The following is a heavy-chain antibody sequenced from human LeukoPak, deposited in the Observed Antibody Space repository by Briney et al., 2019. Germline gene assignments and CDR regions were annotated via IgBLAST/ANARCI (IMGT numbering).Heavy chain of an antibody. V-gene: IGHV3-33*01. D-gene: IGHD2-2*01. CDR3: ARVLTMGYCSSTSCNRPYFDY. CDR1: GFTFSSYG. Sequence: PGGSLRLSCAASGFTFSSYGMHWVRQAPGKGLEWVAVIWYDGSNKYYADSVKGRFTISRDNSKNTLYLQMNSLRAEDTAVYYCARVLTMGYCSSTSCNRPYFDYWGQGTLVTVSS. CDR2: IWYDGSNK. J-gene: IGHJ4*02.